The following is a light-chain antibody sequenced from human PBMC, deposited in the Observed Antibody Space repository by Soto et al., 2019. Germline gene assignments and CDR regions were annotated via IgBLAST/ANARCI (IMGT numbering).Light chain of an antibody. CDR1: SSDVGAHNY. CDR3: SSYAGGNNWV. CDR2: DVN. Sequence: QSVLTQPPSASGSPGQSLPISCTGTSSDVGAHNYVSWYQQNPGKAPKLMLYDVNKRPSGVPDRFSGSKSGNTASLTVSGLQAEDEADYYCSSYAGGNNWVFGGGTKLTVL. V-gene: IGLV2-8*01. J-gene: IGLJ3*02.